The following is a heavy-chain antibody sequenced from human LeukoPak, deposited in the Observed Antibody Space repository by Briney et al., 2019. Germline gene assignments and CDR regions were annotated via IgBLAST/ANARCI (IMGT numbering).Heavy chain of an antibody. CDR1: GFTFDDYA. CDR2: ISWNSGSI. CDR3: AARGGT. Sequence: GGSLRLSCAASGFTFDDYAMHWVRQAPGKGLEWVSGISWNSGSIGYADSVKGRFTISRDNAKNSLYLQMNSLRAEDTALYYCAARGGTWGQGTLVIVSS. V-gene: IGHV3-9*01. J-gene: IGHJ5*02. D-gene: IGHD3-16*01.